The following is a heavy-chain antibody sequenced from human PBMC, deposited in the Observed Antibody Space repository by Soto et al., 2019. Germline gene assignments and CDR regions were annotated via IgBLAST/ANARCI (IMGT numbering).Heavy chain of an antibody. CDR2: MNPNSGNT. Sequence: QVQLVQSGAEVKKPGPPVRVSARPLGSGSSVLDITGGRRPPGPGPGGWGGMNPNSGNTGYAQKFQGRVTMTRNTSINTAYMELSSLGSEDTAVYYCARDNRYNWNDEGWFDPWGQGTLVTVSS. CDR3: ARDNRYNWNDEGWFDP. J-gene: IGHJ5*02. CDR1: GSGSSVLD. V-gene: IGHV1-8*01. D-gene: IGHD1-20*01.